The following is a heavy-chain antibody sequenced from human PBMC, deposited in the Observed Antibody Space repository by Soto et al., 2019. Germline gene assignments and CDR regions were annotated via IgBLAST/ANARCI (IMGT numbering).Heavy chain of an antibody. CDR1: GYTFTSYA. D-gene: IGHD3-3*01. V-gene: IGHV1-3*01. CDR2: INAGNGNT. J-gene: IGHJ5*02. Sequence: ASVKVSCKASGYTFTSYAIHWVRQAPGQRLEWMGWINAGNGNTKYLQKFQGRVTITRDTSASTAYMELSSLRSEDTAVYYCVRGFPLWFDPWGQGTLVTVSS. CDR3: VRGFPLWFDP.